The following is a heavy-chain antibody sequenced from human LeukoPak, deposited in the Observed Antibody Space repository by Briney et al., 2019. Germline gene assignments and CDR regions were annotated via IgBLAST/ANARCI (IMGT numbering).Heavy chain of an antibody. CDR1: GGSISSYF. Sequence: SETLSLTCTVSGGSISSYFWSWIRQPPGKGLEWIGYIYYRGSTNYNPSLKSRVPISEDTSKNQFSLKLSSVTAADTAVYYCARDWGSSGGLGVGYWGQGALVTVSS. V-gene: IGHV4-59*01. D-gene: IGHD6-19*01. CDR2: IYYRGST. CDR3: ARDWGSSGGLGVGY. J-gene: IGHJ4*02.